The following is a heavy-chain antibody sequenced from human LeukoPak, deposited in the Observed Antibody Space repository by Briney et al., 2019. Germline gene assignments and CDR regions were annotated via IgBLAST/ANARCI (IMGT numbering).Heavy chain of an antibody. CDR3: AKRITMITSPYFDH. J-gene: IGHJ4*02. D-gene: IGHD3-22*01. Sequence: GGSLRLSCAASGFTFSIYAMTWVRQAPGKGLEWVSTFGGDGTSTYYAESVKGRFTISRDNSKNTLYLQMASLRAEDTAVYYCAKRITMITSPYFDHWGQGTLVTVSS. CDR1: GFTFSIYA. CDR2: FGGDGTST. V-gene: IGHV3-23*01.